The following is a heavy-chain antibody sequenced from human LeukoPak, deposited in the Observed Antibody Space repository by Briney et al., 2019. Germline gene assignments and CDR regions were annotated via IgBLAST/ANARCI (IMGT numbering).Heavy chain of an antibody. J-gene: IGHJ6*04. D-gene: IGHD3-10*01. CDR1: GGSFSDYY. Sequence: SETLSLTCPVYGGSFSDYYWTWIRQSPGKGLEWIGEINHSGSPNFNPSLTSRVTMSLDTSKKQFSLKLSSVTAADTAVYYCVRHYYYGSFSRMDVRGKGITVTVTS. CDR2: INHSGSP. CDR3: VRHYYYGSFSRMDV. V-gene: IGHV4-34*01.